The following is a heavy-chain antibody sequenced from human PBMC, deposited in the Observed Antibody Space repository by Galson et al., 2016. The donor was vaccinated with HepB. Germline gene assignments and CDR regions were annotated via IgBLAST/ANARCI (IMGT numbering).Heavy chain of an antibody. CDR2: ISYDGSNK. CDR1: GFTFSSYG. V-gene: IGHV3-30*18. J-gene: IGHJ4*02. Sequence: SLRLSCAASGFTFSSYGMHWVRQAPGKGLEWVAFISYDGSNKKYAGSVKGRFTISRDNSKKTLYLQMNSLRAEDTAVYYCAKDGRMYCSSSSCHDHSLYWGQRTLVTVSS. D-gene: IGHD2-2*01. CDR3: AKDGRMYCSSSSCHDHSLY.